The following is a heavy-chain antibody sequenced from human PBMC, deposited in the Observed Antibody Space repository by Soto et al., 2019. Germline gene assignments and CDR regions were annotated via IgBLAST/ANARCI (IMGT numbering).Heavy chain of an antibody. J-gene: IGHJ6*02. CDR1: GYTFTSYA. CDR2: INAGNGNT. CDR3: ARDPAAAYYYYGMDV. D-gene: IGHD6-25*01. V-gene: IGHV1-3*01. Sequence: QVPLVQSGAEVKKPGASVKVSCKASGYTFTSYAMHWVRQAPGQRLEWMGWINAGNGNTKYSQKFQGRVTITRDTSASTDYMELSSLRSEDTAVYYCARDPAAAYYYYGMDVWGQGTTVTVSS.